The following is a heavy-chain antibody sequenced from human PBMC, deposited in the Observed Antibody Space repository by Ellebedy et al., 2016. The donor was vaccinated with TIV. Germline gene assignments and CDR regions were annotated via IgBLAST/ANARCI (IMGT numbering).Heavy chain of an antibody. CDR2: FNHSGST. D-gene: IGHD2-15*01. J-gene: IGHJ6*02. CDR1: GGSFSGYY. Sequence: MPSETLSLSCAAYGGSFSGYYSSWIRQPPGKGLEWLGEFNHSGSTNYNPSLKSRVTISVDTSKNQFSLKLSSVTAADTAVYYCARLGQGYCSGGSCLDTYYYGMDVWGQGTTVTVSS. V-gene: IGHV4-34*01. CDR3: ARLGQGYCSGGSCLDTYYYGMDV.